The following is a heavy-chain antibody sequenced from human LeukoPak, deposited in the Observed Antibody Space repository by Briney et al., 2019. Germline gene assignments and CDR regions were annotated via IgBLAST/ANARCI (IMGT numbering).Heavy chain of an antibody. V-gene: IGHV1-69*06. CDR3: ARDREAPVGANYYYYGMDV. Sequence: GASVKVSCKASGYTFTGYYMHWVRQAPGQGLEWMGGIIPIFDTANYAKKFQGRVTITADKSTSTAYMELSSLRSEDTAVYYCARDREAPVGANYYYYGMDVWGKGTTVTVSS. J-gene: IGHJ6*04. CDR2: IIPIFDTA. D-gene: IGHD3-16*01. CDR1: GYTFTGYY.